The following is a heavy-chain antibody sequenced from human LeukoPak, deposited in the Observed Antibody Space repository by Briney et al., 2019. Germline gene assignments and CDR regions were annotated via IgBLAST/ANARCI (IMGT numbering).Heavy chain of an antibody. D-gene: IGHD2-15*01. CDR3: ARSHPVLRFFDY. V-gene: IGHV3-13*01. CDR2: IGTAGDT. J-gene: IGHJ4*02. CDR1: GFTFSSYS. Sequence: GGSLRLSCAASGFTFSSYSMHWVRQATGKGLEWVSAIGTAGDTYYPGSVKGRFTISRENAKNSLYLQMNSLRAEDTAVYYCARSHPVLRFFDYWGQGTLVTVSS.